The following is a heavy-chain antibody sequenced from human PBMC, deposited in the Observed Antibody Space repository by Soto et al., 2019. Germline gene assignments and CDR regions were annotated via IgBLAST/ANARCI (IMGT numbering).Heavy chain of an antibody. D-gene: IGHD6-13*01. CDR2: ISYDGSNK. Sequence: HPGGSLRLSCAASGFTFSSYGMHWVRQAPGKGLEWVAVISYDGSNKYYADSVKGRFTISRDNSKNTLYLQMNSLRAEDTAVYYCAKDTAAAGMHYYYGMDVWGQGTTVTVSS. CDR1: GFTFSSYG. CDR3: AKDTAAAGMHYYYGMDV. V-gene: IGHV3-30*18. J-gene: IGHJ6*02.